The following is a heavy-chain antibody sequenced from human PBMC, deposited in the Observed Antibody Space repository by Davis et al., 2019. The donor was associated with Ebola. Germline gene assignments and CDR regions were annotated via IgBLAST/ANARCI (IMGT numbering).Heavy chain of an antibody. CDR2: IFPDDSDA. V-gene: IGHV5-51*01. CDR3: ARLPQGALFDF. Sequence: PGGSLRLSCQGSGYNFFTHWIGWVRQKPGKGLEWVGMIFPDDSDASYSPSFQGQVTMSVDGSTKTAFLQWSSLRATDTAMYYCARLPQGALFDFWGQGTLVTVSS. CDR1: GYNFFTHW. D-gene: IGHD3-16*01. J-gene: IGHJ4*02.